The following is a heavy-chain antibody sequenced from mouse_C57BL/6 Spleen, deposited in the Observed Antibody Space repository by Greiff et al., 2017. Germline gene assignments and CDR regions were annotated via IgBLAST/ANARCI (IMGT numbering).Heavy chain of an antibody. J-gene: IGHJ3*01. D-gene: IGHD1-1*01. CDR2: INPNNGTT. Sequence: EVQLQQSGPELVKPGASVKISCKASGYSFTDYNMNWVKQSNGKSLEWIGVINPNNGTTSYNQKFKGKATLTVDQSSSTAYMQLNSLTSEDSAVYYCAKGNYYGSCPFAYWGQGTLVTVSA. V-gene: IGHV1-39*01. CDR1: GYSFTDYN. CDR3: AKGNYYGSCPFAY.